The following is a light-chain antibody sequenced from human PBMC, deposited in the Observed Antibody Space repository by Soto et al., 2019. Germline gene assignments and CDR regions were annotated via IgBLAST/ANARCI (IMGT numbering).Light chain of an antibody. Sequence: QSVLTQPASVSGSPGQSITISCTGTSSDVGNYNLVSWYQRHPGKAPKLMIYEDTKRPSGVSNRFSGSKSGNTASLTISGLQAEDEADYYCCSYAGSSTYVFGTGTKLTVL. CDR2: EDT. CDR1: SSDVGNYNL. CDR3: CSYAGSSTYV. J-gene: IGLJ1*01. V-gene: IGLV2-23*01.